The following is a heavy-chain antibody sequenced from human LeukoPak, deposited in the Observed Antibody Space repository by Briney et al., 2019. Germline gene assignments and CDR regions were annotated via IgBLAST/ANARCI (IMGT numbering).Heavy chain of an antibody. V-gene: IGHV3-30-3*01. CDR2: ISYDGSNK. CDR1: GFTFSSYA. CDR3: ARAKEGYYYYYGMDV. J-gene: IGHJ6*02. Sequence: GGSLRLSCAASGFTFSSYAMHWVRQAPGKGLEWVAVISYDGSNKYYADSVKGRFTISRDNSKNTLYLQMNSLRAEDTAVYYCARAKEGYYYYYGMDVWGQGTTVTVSS.